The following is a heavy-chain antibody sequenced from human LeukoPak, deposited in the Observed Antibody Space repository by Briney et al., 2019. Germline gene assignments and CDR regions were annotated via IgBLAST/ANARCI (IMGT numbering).Heavy chain of an antibody. J-gene: IGHJ4*02. V-gene: IGHV4-59*01. CDR3: ARGPRPFDY. CDR1: GASISSYY. Sequence: SETLSPTWTVAGASISSYYWSWVRQPPGKGLEWVAYIYYSGTTTYNPSLKSRITISVDTSKNQFSLKLSSVPAADTAVYYCARGPRPFDYWGQGTLVTVSS. CDR2: IYYSGTT.